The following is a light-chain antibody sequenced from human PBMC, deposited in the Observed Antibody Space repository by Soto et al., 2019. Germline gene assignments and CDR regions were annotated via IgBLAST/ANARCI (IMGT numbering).Light chain of an antibody. J-gene: IGKJ4*01. CDR1: QSISSW. Sequence: DIQMTQSPSTLSASVGDRVTITCRANQSISSWLAWYQQKPGKAPNLLISEGSTLQSGVPSRFSGSVSGTEFALTISSLQPDDLATYFCQQYDSSPLTFGGGTKVEIK. V-gene: IGKV1-5*01. CDR3: QQYDSSPLT. CDR2: EGS.